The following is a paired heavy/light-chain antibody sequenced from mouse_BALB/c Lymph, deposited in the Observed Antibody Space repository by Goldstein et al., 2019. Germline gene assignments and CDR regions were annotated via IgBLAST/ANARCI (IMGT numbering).Heavy chain of an antibody. D-gene: IGHD2-2*01. Sequence: QVTLKESGPGILQPSQTLSLTCSFSGFSLSTSGMGVGWIRQPSGEGLEWLADIWWDDNKYYNPSLKSRLTISKDTSSNQVFLKITSVDTADTATYYCARRANWGYDEDYWGQGTTLTVSS. V-gene: IGHV8-5*01. CDR3: ARRANWGYDEDY. CDR1: GFSLSTSGMG. J-gene: IGHJ2*01. CDR2: IWWDDNK.
Light chain of an antibody. J-gene: IGKJ5*01. V-gene: IGKV2-137*01. CDR1: KSLLHSNGNTY. Sequence: DIVMTQAAPSVPVTPGESVSISCRSSKSLLHSNGNTYLYWFLQRPGQSPQLLIYRMSNLASGVPDRFSGSGSGTAFTLRISRVEAEDVGVYYCMQHLEYPLTFGAGTKLELK. CDR2: RMS. CDR3: MQHLEYPLT.